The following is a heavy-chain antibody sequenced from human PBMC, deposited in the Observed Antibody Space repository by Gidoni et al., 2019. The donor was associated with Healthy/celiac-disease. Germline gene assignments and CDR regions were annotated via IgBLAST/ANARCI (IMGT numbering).Heavy chain of an antibody. Sequence: QITLKESGPTQVTPTQTLTLTCTFSGFSLSTSGVGVGWIRQPPGKALDWLALLYWNDDKRYSPSLKSRLTITKDTSKNQLVLTMTNMDPVDTATYYCAHRASETTEEAFVYWGQGTLVTVSS. V-gene: IGHV2-5*01. CDR3: AHRASETTEEAFVY. D-gene: IGHD1-1*01. CDR1: GFSLSTSGVG. CDR2: LYWNDDK. J-gene: IGHJ4*02.